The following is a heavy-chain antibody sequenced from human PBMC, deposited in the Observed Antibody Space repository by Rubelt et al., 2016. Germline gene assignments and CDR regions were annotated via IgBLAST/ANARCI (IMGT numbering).Heavy chain of an antibody. CDR2: ISYSGST. CDR3: ARAGSGWYIVAYYLDY. Sequence: QVHLQESGPGLVKPSGTFSLTCAVSNGSISNSGWWSWVRQPPGKGLEWIGSISYSGSTYYNPSLKSRVTISVGTSKNQFCLKLGSVTGAGTAGYYCARAGSGWYIVAYYLDYWGQGTLVTVSS. V-gene: IGHV4-4*02. CDR1: NGSISNSGW. J-gene: IGHJ4*02. D-gene: IGHD6-19*01.